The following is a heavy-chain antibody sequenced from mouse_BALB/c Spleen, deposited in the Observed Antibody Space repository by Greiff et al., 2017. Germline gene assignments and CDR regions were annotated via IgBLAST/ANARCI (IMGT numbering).Heavy chain of an antibody. CDR2: ISDGGSYT. D-gene: IGHD2-1*01. CDR3: ARDMGAYGNYAWFAY. J-gene: IGHJ3*01. Sequence: EVKLVESGGGLVKPGGSLKLSCAASGFTFSDYYMYWVRQTPEKRLEWVATISDGGSYTYYPDSVKGRFTISRDNAKNNLYLQMSSLKSEDTAMYYCARDMGAYGNYAWFAYWGQGTLVTVSA. CDR1: GFTFSDYY. V-gene: IGHV5-4*02.